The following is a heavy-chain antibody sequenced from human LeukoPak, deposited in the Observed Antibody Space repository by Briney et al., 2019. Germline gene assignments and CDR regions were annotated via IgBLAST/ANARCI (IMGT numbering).Heavy chain of an antibody. Sequence: ASETLSLTCTVSGGSISSSNYYWGWIRQPPGERLEWIGTIYYTGTTYYNPSLQSRVIISVDTSKNQSSLTLSSVTAPDTALYYCARTVGTHRFDYWGQGILVTVSS. CDR3: ARTVGTHRFDY. D-gene: IGHD4-23*01. V-gene: IGHV4-39*01. CDR1: GGSISSSNYY. J-gene: IGHJ4*02. CDR2: IYYTGTT.